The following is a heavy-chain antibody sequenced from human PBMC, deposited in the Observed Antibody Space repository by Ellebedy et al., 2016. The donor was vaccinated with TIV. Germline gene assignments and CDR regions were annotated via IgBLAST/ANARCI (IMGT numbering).Heavy chain of an antibody. CDR2: FDPEDGET. J-gene: IGHJ6*02. CDR3: ATDKGWELPDYYYYYGMDV. D-gene: IGHD1-26*01. CDR1: GYTLTELS. V-gene: IGHV1-24*01. Sequence: AASVKVSCKVSGYTLTELSMHWVRQAPGKGLEWMGSFDPEDGETIYAQKFQGRVTMTEDTSTDTAYMELSSLRSEDTAVYYCATDKGWELPDYYYYYGMDVWGQGTTVTVSS.